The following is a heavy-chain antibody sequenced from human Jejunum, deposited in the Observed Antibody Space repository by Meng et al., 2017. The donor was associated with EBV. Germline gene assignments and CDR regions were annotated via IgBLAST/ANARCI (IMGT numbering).Heavy chain of an antibody. CDR3: SFITTAGYYFDY. CDR2: ITSSSAYI. CDR1: GFTFSSFS. J-gene: IGHJ4*02. D-gene: IGHD6-13*01. Sequence: EVQLVESGGXLVKSGGSLRLSCAASGFTFSSFSMSWVRQAPGKGLEWVSSITSSSAYIYYADSVKGRFTISRDNAKNSLYLQMNSLRAEDTAVYYCSFITTAGYYFDYWGQGTLVTVSS. V-gene: IGHV3-21*02.